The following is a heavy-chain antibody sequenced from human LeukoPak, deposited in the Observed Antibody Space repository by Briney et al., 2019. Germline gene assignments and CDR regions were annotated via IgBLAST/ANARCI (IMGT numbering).Heavy chain of an antibody. D-gene: IGHD4-17*01. V-gene: IGHV4-30-4*08. CDR2: IYYSGST. Sequence: PSETLSLTCTVSGDSISSGDYFWSWIRQPPGKGLEWIGTIYYSGSTYYSPSLKSRVIMSVDMSKNQFSLRLGSVTAADTAVYYCARVYPDYGDDGLDYWGQGTLVTVSS. CDR3: ARVYPDYGDDGLDY. CDR1: GDSISSGDYF. J-gene: IGHJ4*02.